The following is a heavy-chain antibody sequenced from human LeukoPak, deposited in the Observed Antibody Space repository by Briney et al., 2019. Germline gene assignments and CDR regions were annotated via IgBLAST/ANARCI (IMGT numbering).Heavy chain of an antibody. CDR2: IYHSGST. V-gene: IGHV4-30-2*01. CDR3: ASFPYYYDSSGYYPHAEYFQH. D-gene: IGHD3-22*01. CDR1: GGSISSGGYS. Sequence: PSETLSLTCAVSGGSISSGGYSWSWIRQPPGKGLEWIGYIYHSGSTYYNPSLKSRVTISVDRSKNQFSLKLSSVTAADTAVYYCASFPYYYDSSGYYPHAEYFQHWGQGTLVTASS. J-gene: IGHJ1*01.